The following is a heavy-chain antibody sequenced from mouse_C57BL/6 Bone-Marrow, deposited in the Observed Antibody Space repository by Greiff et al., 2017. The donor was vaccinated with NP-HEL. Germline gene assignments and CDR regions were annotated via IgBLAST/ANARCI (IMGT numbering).Heavy chain of an antibody. CDR2: IWSGGST. CDR1: GFSLTSYG. CDR3: ASYGSSPSWFAY. V-gene: IGHV2-2*01. Sequence: QVHVKQSGPGLVQPSQSLSITCTVSGFSLTSYGVHWVRQSPGKGLEWLGVIWSGGSTDYNAAFISRLSISKDNSKSQVFFKMNSLQADDTAIYYCASYGSSPSWFAYWGQGTLVTVSA. D-gene: IGHD1-1*01. J-gene: IGHJ3*01.